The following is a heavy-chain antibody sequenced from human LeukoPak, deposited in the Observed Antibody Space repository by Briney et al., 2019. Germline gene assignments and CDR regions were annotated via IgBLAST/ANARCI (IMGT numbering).Heavy chain of an antibody. J-gene: IGHJ4*02. CDR1: GGSISSSRYF. D-gene: IGHD2-2*02. V-gene: IGHV4-39*01. CDR2: IYYSGGT. CDR3: ARVYCSTTSCYSFDY. Sequence: SETLSLTCTVSGGSISSSRYFWGWIRQPPGKGLEWIGSIYYSGGTYYNPSLKSQVTISVDTSKNQFSLKLTSVTAADTAVYYCARVYCSTTSCYSFDYWGQGTLVTVSS.